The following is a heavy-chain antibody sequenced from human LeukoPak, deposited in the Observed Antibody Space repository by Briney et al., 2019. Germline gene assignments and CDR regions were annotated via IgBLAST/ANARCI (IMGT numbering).Heavy chain of an antibody. CDR3: ARDGCSSTSCPTPDWYFDL. CDR1: GGSISSGSYY. V-gene: IGHV4-61*02. D-gene: IGHD2-2*01. CDR2: IYTSGST. Sequence: SQTLSLTCTVSGGSISSGSYYWSWIRQPAGKGLEWIGRIYTSGSTNYNPSLKSRVTISVDTSKNQFSLKLSSVTAADTAVYYCARDGCSSTSCPTPDWYFDLWGRGTLVTVSS. J-gene: IGHJ2*01.